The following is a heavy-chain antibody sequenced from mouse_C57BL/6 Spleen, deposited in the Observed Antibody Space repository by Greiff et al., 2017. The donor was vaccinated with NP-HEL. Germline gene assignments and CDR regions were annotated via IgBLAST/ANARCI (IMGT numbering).Heavy chain of an antibody. J-gene: IGHJ1*03. D-gene: IGHD1-1*01. CDR2: IDPSDSYT. CDR1: GYTFTSYW. CDR3: ARAPYGTSGDWYFDV. Sequence: QVQLKQPGAELVMPGASVKLSCKASGYTFTSYWMHWVKQRPGQGLEWIGEIDPSDSYTNYNQKFKGKSTLTVDKPSSTAYMQLSSLTSEDSAVYYCARAPYGTSGDWYFDVWGTGTTVTVSS. V-gene: IGHV1-69*01.